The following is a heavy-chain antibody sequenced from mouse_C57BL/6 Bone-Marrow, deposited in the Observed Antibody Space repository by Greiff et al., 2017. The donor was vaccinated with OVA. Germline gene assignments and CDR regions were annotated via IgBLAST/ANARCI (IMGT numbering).Heavy chain of an antibody. CDR3: AKGVVATWDFDV. J-gene: IGHJ1*03. CDR2: IDPSDSYT. CDR1: GYTFTSYW. D-gene: IGHD1-1*01. Sequence: QVQLKQPGAELVMPGASVKLSCKASGYTFTSYWMHWVKQRPGQGLEWIGEIDPSDSYTNYNQKFKGKSTLTVDKSSSTAYMQLSSLTSEDSAVYYCAKGVVATWDFDVWGTGTTVTVSS. V-gene: IGHV1-69*01.